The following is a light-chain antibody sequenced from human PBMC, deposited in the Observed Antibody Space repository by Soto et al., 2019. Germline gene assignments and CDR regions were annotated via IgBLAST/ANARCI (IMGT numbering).Light chain of an antibody. CDR2: VNRDGSL. Sequence: QLVLTQSPSASASLGASVKLTCTLSSGDSNYAIAWHQQQPEKGPRYLMKVNRDGSLTKGDGIPDRFSGSSSGAEHYLTISSLQSEDEADYYCQTWGTGIRVFGGGTKLTVL. J-gene: IGLJ3*02. CDR1: SGDSNYA. CDR3: QTWGTGIRV. V-gene: IGLV4-69*01.